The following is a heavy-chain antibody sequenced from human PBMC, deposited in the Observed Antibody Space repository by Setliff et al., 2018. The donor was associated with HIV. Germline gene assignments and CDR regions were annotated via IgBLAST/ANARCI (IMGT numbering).Heavy chain of an antibody. Sequence: SETLSLTCAVSGDSVSRYSWNWIRQAPGKGLEWIGYVYSSGETNYNPSLKNRVTMSTDTSKTQFSLNLYSATAADTAVYFCARRTLQDSTITTSNWFDSWGQGTLVTVSS. J-gene: IGHJ5*01. CDR2: VYSSGET. CDR1: GDSVSRYS. V-gene: IGHV4-4*09. D-gene: IGHD3-10*01. CDR3: ARRTLQDSTITTSNWFDS.